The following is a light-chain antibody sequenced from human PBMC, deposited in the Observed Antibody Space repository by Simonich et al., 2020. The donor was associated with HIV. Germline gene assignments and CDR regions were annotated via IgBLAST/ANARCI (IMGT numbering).Light chain of an antibody. CDR3: QHRGT. V-gene: IGKV1-NL1*01. J-gene: IGKJ1*01. Sequence: DIVMTQSPSAMSASVGDRVTITCRASQGISNSLAWYQQKPGKAPKLLLYAASRLESGVPSRFSGSGSGTEFTLTISGLQPDDFATYYCQHRGTFGQGTKVEI. CDR2: AAS. CDR1: QGISNS.